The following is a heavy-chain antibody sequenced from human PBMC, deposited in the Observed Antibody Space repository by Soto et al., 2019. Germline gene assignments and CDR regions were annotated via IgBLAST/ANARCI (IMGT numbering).Heavy chain of an antibody. D-gene: IGHD2-15*01. CDR1: GYTFTSYG. CDR3: ARGIATGQLDP. J-gene: IGHJ5*02. V-gene: IGHV1-18*04. Sequence: ASVKVSCKASGYTFTSYGNSWVRQAPGQGLEWMGWSSAYNGNTNYTQKRQGRVTMTTDTSASTAYMGLSSLRSEDTAVYYCARGIATGQLDPWGQGTLVTVSS. CDR2: SSAYNGNT.